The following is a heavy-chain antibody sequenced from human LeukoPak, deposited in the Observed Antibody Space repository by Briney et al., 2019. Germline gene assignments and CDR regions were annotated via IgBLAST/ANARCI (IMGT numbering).Heavy chain of an antibody. CDR2: ISAYNGNT. J-gene: IGHJ3*02. CDR1: GYAFTSYG. Sequence: ASVKVSCKASGYAFTSYGISWVRQAPGQGLEWMGWISAYNGNTNYAQKLQGRVTMTTDTSTSTAYMELRCLRSDDTAVYYCARVLGYYYDSSGYYSLGDAFDIWGQGTMVTVSS. D-gene: IGHD3-22*01. V-gene: IGHV1-18*01. CDR3: ARVLGYYYDSSGYYSLGDAFDI.